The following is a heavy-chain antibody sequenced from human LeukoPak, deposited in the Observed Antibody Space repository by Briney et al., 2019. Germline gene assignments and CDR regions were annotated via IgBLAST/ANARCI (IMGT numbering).Heavy chain of an antibody. J-gene: IGHJ6*02. CDR3: AGVLRYFDWLPQPYYYYGMDV. CDR1: GFTFSSYS. V-gene: IGHV3-48*01. Sequence: GGSLRLSCAASGFTFSSYSMNWVRQAPGKGLEWVSYISSSSSTIYYADSVKGRFTISRDNAKNSLYLQMNSLRAEDTAVYYCAGVLRYFDWLPQPYYYYGMDVWGQGTTVTVSS. D-gene: IGHD3-9*01. CDR2: ISSSSSTI.